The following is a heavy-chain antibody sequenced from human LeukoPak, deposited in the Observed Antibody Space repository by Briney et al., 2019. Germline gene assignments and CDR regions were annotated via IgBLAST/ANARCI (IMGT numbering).Heavy chain of an antibody. V-gene: IGHV3-11*01. J-gene: IGHJ4*02. Sequence: GGSLRLSCAASGFTFNDYYMSWIRQAPGKGLKWISYISSSGGTIYYADSVKGRFTISRDNAKKSLYLQMNSLRAEDTAVYFCARESYGGNFDYWGQGTLVTVSS. CDR1: GFTFNDYY. CDR3: ARESYGGNFDY. CDR2: ISSSGGTI. D-gene: IGHD3-16*01.